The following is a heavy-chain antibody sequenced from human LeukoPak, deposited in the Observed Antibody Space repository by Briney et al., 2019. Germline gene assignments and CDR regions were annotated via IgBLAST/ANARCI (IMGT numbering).Heavy chain of an antibody. D-gene: IGHD1-26*01. J-gene: IGHJ4*02. V-gene: IGHV4-39*07. CDR2: IYYSGST. CDR3: ARGKEVVGATFDY. CDR1: GGSISSSSYY. Sequence: SETLSLTCTVSGGSISSSSYYWGWIRQPPGKGLEWIGSIYYSGSTYYNPSLKSRVTISVDTSKNQFSLKLSSVTAADTAVYYCARGKEVVGATFDYWGQGTLVAVSS.